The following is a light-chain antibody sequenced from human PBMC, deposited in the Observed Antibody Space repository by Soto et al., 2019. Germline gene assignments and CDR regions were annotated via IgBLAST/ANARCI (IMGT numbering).Light chain of an antibody. CDR3: QQYNNSKRT. Sequence: EIVMTQSPATLSVSPGERATLSCRASQSVSSNLAWYQQKPGQAPRLLIYGASTRATGIPARFSGSGSGTEFTLTISSLQSEDFAVYYCQQYNNSKRTFGQGTKVDIK. CDR1: QSVSSN. J-gene: IGKJ1*01. CDR2: GAS. V-gene: IGKV3-15*01.